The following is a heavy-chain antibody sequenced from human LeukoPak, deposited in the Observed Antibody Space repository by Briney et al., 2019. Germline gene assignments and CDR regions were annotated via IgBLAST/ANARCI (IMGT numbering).Heavy chain of an antibody. CDR3: TRDSAFADY. D-gene: IGHD3-3*02. V-gene: IGHV1-3*04. CDR1: GYTFTNYP. Sequence: GASVNVSCTASGYTFTNYPIHWVRLAPGHGLEWMGWINTATGNTKYSQKFQGRLSITRDTSASTGYMELSSLNSEDTAIYYCTRDSAFADYWGQGTLVTVSS. CDR2: INTATGNT. J-gene: IGHJ4*02.